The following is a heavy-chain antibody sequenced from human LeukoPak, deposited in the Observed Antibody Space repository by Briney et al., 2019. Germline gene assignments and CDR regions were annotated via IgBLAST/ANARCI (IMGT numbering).Heavy chain of an antibody. D-gene: IGHD3-16*01. J-gene: IGHJ6*02. CDR1: GFTASTNH. V-gene: IGHV3-53*05. CDR2: IYSGGTT. Sequence: GGSLRLSCAASGFTASTNHLSWVRQAPGKGLEWVSVIYSGGTTYYADSVKGRFTISRDNSKNTLYLQMNSLRAEDTAVYFCARGGGLDVWGQGATVTVSS. CDR3: ARGGGLDV.